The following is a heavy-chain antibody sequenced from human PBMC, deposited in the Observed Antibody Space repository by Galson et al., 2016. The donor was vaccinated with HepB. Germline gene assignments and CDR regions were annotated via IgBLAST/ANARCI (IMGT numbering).Heavy chain of an antibody. CDR1: GYRFSTYW. D-gene: IGHD3-22*01. Sequence: QSGAEVKKPGESLKISCKGSGYRFSTYWIAWVRQTPGKGLEWMGIIYPGDSDSRYSPSFQGQATISVDKSISTAYLQWSSLRASDTAMYFCARGPGVYSPFNSLDIWGQGKMVIVSS. CDR2: IYPGDSDS. CDR3: ARGPGVYSPFNSLDI. V-gene: IGHV5-51*01. J-gene: IGHJ3*02.